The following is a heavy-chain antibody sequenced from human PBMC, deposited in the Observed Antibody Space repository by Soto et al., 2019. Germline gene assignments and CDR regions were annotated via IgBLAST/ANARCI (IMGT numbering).Heavy chain of an antibody. CDR2: IIPIFGTA. CDR3: ASTPVGATLGGWFGT. V-gene: IGHV1-69*01. CDR1: GGTFSSYA. J-gene: IGHJ5*02. Sequence: QVQLVQSGAEVKKPGSSVKVSCKASGGTFSSYAISWVRQAPGQGLEWMGGIIPIFGTANYAQKFQGSVTITADESTSTAYMELSSLRAEAPAVYYCASTPVGATLGGWFGTSCQGTLVTVSS. D-gene: IGHD1-26*01.